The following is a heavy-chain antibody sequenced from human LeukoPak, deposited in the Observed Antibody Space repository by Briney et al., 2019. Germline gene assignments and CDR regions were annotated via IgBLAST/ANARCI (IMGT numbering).Heavy chain of an antibody. CDR3: ARFGGIYGTAWYFWDF. Sequence: PSETLSLTCTVSGCSISSYYWSWIRQPAGKGLEWIGRIYTSGSTSYNPPLQSRVTMSVDASKNQFSLKLSSVTAADTAVYYCARFGGIYGTAWYFWDFWGQGTLVTVSS. CDR2: IYTSGST. J-gene: IGHJ4*02. D-gene: IGHD3-3*02. CDR1: GCSISSYY. V-gene: IGHV4-4*07.